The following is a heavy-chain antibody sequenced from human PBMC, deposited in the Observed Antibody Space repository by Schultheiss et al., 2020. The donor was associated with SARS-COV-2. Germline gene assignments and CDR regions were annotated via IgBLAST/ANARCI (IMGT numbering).Heavy chain of an antibody. D-gene: IGHD6-6*01. V-gene: IGHV3-20*04. CDR1: GFTFSSYA. CDR3: ARNAARLITRAQFDY. CDR2: ISWNSGSI. Sequence: GGSLRLSCAASGFTFSSYALSWVRQAPGKGLEWVSGISWNSGSIGYADSVKGRFTISRDNAKNSLYLQMNSLRAEDTAVYYCARNAARLITRAQFDYWGQGTLVTVSS. J-gene: IGHJ4*02.